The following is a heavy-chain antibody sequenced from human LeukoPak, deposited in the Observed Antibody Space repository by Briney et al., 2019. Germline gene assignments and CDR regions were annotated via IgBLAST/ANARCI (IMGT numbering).Heavy chain of an antibody. CDR2: IYYSGGT. Sequence: SETLSLTCAVSGGSTSTDYLNWIRQPPGKGLEWIGYIYYSGGTNYNPSLKSRFTISIDTSKNQFSLKLSPVTAADTAVYYCARLSGQLVAFDICGQGTIVTVSS. CDR3: ARLSGQLVAFDI. J-gene: IGHJ3*02. V-gene: IGHV4-59*01. CDR1: GGSTSTDY. D-gene: IGHD1-1*01.